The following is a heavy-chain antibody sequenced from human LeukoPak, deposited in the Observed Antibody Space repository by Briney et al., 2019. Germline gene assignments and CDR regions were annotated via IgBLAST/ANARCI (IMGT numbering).Heavy chain of an antibody. CDR2: MNPNSGNT. Sequence: GASVKVSCKASGYTFTSYDINWVRQATGQGLEWMGWMNPNSGNTGYAQKFQGRVTMTRNTSISIAYMELSSLRSEDTAVYYCARGFAVVAATRYYYYGMDVWGQGTTVTVSS. V-gene: IGHV1-8*01. CDR1: GYTFTSYD. J-gene: IGHJ6*02. D-gene: IGHD2-15*01. CDR3: ARGFAVVAATRYYYYGMDV.